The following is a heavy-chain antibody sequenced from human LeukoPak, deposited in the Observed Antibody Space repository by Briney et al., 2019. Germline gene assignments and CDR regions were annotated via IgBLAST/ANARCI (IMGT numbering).Heavy chain of an antibody. J-gene: IGHJ6*02. CDR3: ARRVSAFFYGMDV. D-gene: IGHD2-21*01. Sequence: SETLSLTCTVSGDSISTYYWSWIRQPAGKGPEWIGRIYISGSSNYNPSLKSRVSISVDTSKNQLSLKLSSVTAADTAVYYCARRVSAFFYGMDVWGQGTTVTVSS. CDR1: GDSISTYY. V-gene: IGHV4-4*07. CDR2: IYISGSS.